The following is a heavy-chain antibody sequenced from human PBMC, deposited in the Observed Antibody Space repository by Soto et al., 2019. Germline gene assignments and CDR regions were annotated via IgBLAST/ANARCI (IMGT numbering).Heavy chain of an antibody. J-gene: IGHJ4*02. V-gene: IGHV1-69*01. CDR3: ARGVGAYYFDY. Sequence: QVQLVQSGAEVKKPGSSVKVSCKASGGTFSTYAITWVRQAPGQGLEWLGGIIPIFGTTDYARKFQGRVTITAAESTGTVFIELSSLTCEDTAVYYCARGVGAYYFDYWGQGTLVTVSS. CDR2: IIPIFGTT. D-gene: IGHD1-26*01. CDR1: GGTFSTYA.